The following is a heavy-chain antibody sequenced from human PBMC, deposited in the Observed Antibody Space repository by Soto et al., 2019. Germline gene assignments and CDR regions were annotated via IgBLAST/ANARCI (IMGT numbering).Heavy chain of an antibody. J-gene: IGHJ6*03. CDR1: GFTLSCYP. CDR3: ARRARPDFYYMDV. V-gene: IGHV3-64*01. D-gene: IGHD6-6*01. Sequence: GGSLILSCAASGFTLSCYPMDWVRQDPGKGLEYVSGISSNGVGTYYANSVQGRFTISRDNSKNTVYLQMGSLRPEDMAVYYCARRARPDFYYMDVWGKGTTVTVSS. CDR2: ISSNGVGT.